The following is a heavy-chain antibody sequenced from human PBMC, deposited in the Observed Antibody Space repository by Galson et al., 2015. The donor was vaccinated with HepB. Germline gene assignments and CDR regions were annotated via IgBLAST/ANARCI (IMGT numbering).Heavy chain of an antibody. CDR2: IIPIFGTA. J-gene: IGHJ4*02. CDR3: ARALYDYVWGSYPPGFS. D-gene: IGHD3-16*01. V-gene: IGHV1-69*13. CDR1: GGTFSSYA. Sequence: SVKVSCKASGGTFSSYAISWVRQAPGQGLEWMGGIIPIFGTANYAQKFQGRVTITADESTSTAYMELSSLRSEDTAVYYCARALYDYVWGSYPPGFSWGQGTLVTVSS.